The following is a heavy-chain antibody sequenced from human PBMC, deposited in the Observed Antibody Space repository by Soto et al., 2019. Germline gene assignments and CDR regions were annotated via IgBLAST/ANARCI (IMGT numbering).Heavy chain of an antibody. D-gene: IGHD6-19*01. Sequence: PSETLSLTCTVSGGSITSDSYYWSWIRQYPGKGLEWIGYIYYTGSTYYNPSLKSRVGISVDTSENQFFLSQSSVTAADTAVYYCARQGYSSGWCDYWGQGTLVTVSS. J-gene: IGHJ4*02. CDR2: IYYTGST. CDR1: GGSITSDSYY. CDR3: ARQGYSSGWCDY. V-gene: IGHV4-31*03.